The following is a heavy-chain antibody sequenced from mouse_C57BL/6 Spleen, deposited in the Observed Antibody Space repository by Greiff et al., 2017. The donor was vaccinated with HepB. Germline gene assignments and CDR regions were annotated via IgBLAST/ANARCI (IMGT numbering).Heavy chain of an antibody. D-gene: IGHD2-4*01. J-gene: IGHJ2*01. CDR2: INPSTGGT. Sequence: EVQLQQSGPELVKPGASVKISCKASGYSFTGYYMNWVKQSPEKSLEWIGEINPSTGGTTYNQKFKAKATLTVDKSSSTAYMQLKSLTSEDSAVYYCARSWDYDVGYFDYWGQGTTLTVSS. CDR1: GYSFTGYY. CDR3: ARSWDYDVGYFDY. V-gene: IGHV1-42*01.